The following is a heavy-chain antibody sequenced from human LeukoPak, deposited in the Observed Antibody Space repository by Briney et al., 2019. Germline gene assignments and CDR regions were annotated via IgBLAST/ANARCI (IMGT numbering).Heavy chain of an antibody. CDR2: ISTCGSTI. V-gene: IGHV3-48*03. J-gene: IGHJ4*02. CDR3: ARGLYFSY. CDR1: GFTFSSYE. D-gene: IGHD3-9*01. Sequence: GGSLRLSCAASGFTFSSYEMTWVRQAPGKGLEWVSYISTCGSTIYYADSVKGRFTISRDNAKNSLYLHMNSLRAEDTAVYYCARGLYFSYWGQGTLLTVSS.